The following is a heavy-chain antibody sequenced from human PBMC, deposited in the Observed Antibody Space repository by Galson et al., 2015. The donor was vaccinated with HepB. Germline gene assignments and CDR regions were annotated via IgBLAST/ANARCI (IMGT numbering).Heavy chain of an antibody. J-gene: IGHJ6*02. CDR1: GYTFTSYG. D-gene: IGHD2-2*01. V-gene: IGHV1-18*04. Sequence: SVKVSCKASGYTFTSYGISWVRQAPGQGLEWMGWISAYNGNTNYAQKLQGRVTMTTDTSTSTAYMELRSLRSDDTAVYYCARDRYCSSTSCSIYYYYYGMDVWGQGTTVTVSS. CDR3: ARDRYCSSTSCSIYYYYYGMDV. CDR2: ISAYNGNT.